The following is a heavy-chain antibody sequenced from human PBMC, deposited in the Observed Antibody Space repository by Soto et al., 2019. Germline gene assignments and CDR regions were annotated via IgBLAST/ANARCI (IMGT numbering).Heavy chain of an antibody. CDR1: GFTFSSYW. D-gene: IGHD6-19*01. J-gene: IGHJ4*02. CDR3: ARGGSGWYEVDY. Sequence: EVQLVESGGGLVQPGGSLRLSCAASGFTFSSYWMNWVRQAPGKGLEWVANIKQDGSEKNYVDSVKGRFTMSRDNAKNSLYLQMNSLRVEDTAVYYCARGGSGWYEVDYWGQGTLVTVSS. CDR2: IKQDGSEK. V-gene: IGHV3-7*01.